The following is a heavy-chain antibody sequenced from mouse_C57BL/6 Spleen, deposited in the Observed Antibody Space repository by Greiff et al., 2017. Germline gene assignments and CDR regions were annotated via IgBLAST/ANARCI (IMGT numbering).Heavy chain of an antibody. CDR2: IYPGSGSI. D-gene: IGHD2-3*01. Sequence: QFQLQQPGAELVKPGASVKMSCKASGYTFTSYWITWVKPRPGQGLEWIGDIYPGSGSINYNEKFNSKATLTVDTSSSTAYMQLSSLTSEYSAVYYCARRYDGYPFDYWSQGTTLTVSS. J-gene: IGHJ2*01. V-gene: IGHV1-55*01. CDR1: GYTFTSYW. CDR3: ARRYDGYPFDY.